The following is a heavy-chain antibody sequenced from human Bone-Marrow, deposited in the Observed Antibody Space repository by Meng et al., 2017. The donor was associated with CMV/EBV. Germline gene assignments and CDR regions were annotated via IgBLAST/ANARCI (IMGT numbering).Heavy chain of an antibody. Sequence: SETLSLTCTVSGGSISSSSYYWGWIRQPPGKGLEWIGSIYYSGSTYYNPSLKSRVTISVDTSKNQFSLKPSSVTAADTAVYYCARDRIAAAGTHYYYYGMDVWGQGTTVTGSS. CDR2: IYYSGST. CDR3: ARDRIAAAGTHYYYYGMDV. D-gene: IGHD6-13*01. J-gene: IGHJ6*01. V-gene: IGHV4-39*07. CDR1: GGSISSSSYY.